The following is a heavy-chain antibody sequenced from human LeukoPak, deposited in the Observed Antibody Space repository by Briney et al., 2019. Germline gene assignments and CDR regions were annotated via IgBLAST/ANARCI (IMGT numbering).Heavy chain of an antibody. CDR2: ISSSGSTI. D-gene: IGHD3-10*02. CDR3: AELGITMIGGI. J-gene: IGHJ6*04. Sequence: GGSLRLSCAASGFTFSSYAMSWVRQAPGKGLEWVSYISSSGSTIYYADSVKGRFTISRDNAKNSLYLQMNSLRAEDTAVYYCAELGITMIGGIWGKGTTVTISS. V-gene: IGHV3-48*03. CDR1: GFTFSSYA.